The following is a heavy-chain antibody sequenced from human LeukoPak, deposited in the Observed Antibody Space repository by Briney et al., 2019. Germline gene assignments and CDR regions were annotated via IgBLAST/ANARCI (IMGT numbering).Heavy chain of an antibody. J-gene: IGHJ4*02. CDR2: IYYSGST. CDR1: GGSISSGGYY. D-gene: IGHD1-26*01. Sequence: SETLSLTCTVSGGSISSGGYYWSWNRQHPGKGLEWIGYIYYSGSTYYNPSLKSRVTISVDTSKNQFSLKLSSVTAADTAVYYCARDLGQATHFDYWGQGTLVTVSS. V-gene: IGHV4-31*03. CDR3: ARDLGQATHFDY.